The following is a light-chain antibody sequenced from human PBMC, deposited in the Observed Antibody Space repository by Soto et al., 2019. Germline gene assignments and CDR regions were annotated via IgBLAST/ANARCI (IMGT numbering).Light chain of an antibody. V-gene: IGKV3-20*01. CDR3: QQYGSSPFT. Sequence: EIVLTQSPGTLSLSPGERATLSCRASQTVSSSYLAWYQQKPGQAPRLLIYGASSRATVIPDRFTGSGSGTDFTLTISRLEPEDFAVYYCQQYGSSPFTFGPGTTGDIK. J-gene: IGKJ3*01. CDR2: GAS. CDR1: QTVSSSY.